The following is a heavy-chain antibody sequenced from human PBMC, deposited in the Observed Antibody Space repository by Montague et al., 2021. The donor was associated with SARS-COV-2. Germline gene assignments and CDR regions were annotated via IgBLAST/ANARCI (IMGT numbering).Heavy chain of an antibody. J-gene: IGHJ3*02. V-gene: IGHV4-39*01. CDR2: IYYSWTT. Sequence: SKTLSLTYTVSGGSITRHYYWGWIRQPPGKGLECVGNIYYSWTTFIHPSLKSRVTISVDASKNQFSLNLTSVTAAHTAVYYCARPLVRGVPKAFDIWGQGALVIVSS. CDR3: ARPLVRGVPKAFDI. D-gene: IGHD3-10*01. CDR1: GGSITRHYY.